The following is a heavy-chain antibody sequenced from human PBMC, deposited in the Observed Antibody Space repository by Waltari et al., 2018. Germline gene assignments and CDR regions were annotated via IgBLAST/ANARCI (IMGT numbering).Heavy chain of an antibody. D-gene: IGHD1-1*01. CDR1: GGTFSSYA. J-gene: IGHJ6*03. V-gene: IGHV1-69*05. Sequence: QVQLVQSGAEVKKPGSSVKVSCKASGGTFSSYAISWVRQAPGQGLEWMGGIIQIFGTANYAQKFQGRVTITTDESTSTAYMELSSLRSEDTAVYYCARDRNEWGHYYYYYMDVWGKGTTVTVSS. CDR3: ARDRNEWGHYYYYYMDV. CDR2: IIQIFGTA.